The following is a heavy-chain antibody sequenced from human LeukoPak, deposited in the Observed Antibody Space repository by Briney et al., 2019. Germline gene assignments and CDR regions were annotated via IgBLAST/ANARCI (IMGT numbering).Heavy chain of an antibody. CDR2: IYTSGST. J-gene: IGHJ6*03. V-gene: IGHV4-61*02. CDR3: AREDLAYYYYYMNV. CDR1: GGSISSGRYY. D-gene: IGHD3-3*01. Sequence: SQTLSLTCTVSGGSISSGRYYWSWIRQPAGKGLEWIGRIYTSGSTNYNPSLKSRVTISVDTSKNQFSLTLSSVTAADTAVYYCAREDLAYYYYYMNVWGKGNTVTVSS.